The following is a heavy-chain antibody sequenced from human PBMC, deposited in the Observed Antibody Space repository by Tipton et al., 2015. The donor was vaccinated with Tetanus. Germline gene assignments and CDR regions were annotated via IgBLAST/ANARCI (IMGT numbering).Heavy chain of an antibody. CDR1: GDSVRSGDYQ. J-gene: IGHJ3*01. D-gene: IGHD3-16*01. Sequence: TLSLTCTVSGDSVRSGDYQWNWIRQSPGKGLEWIGEINEGGSTNYNPSLESRVSISVDTSKHRFSLKVNSVIAADTATYYCARWIGVIPVTGNDAFDVWGPGAMVTVSS. CDR3: ARWIGVIPVTGNDAFDV. V-gene: IGHV4-61*08. CDR2: INEGGST.